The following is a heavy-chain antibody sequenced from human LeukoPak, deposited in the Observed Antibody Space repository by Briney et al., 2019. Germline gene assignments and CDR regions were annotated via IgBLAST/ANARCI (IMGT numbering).Heavy chain of an antibody. CDR3: AKLSGWTGWFFDY. CDR2: ISKSGDST. Sequence: PGGSLRLSCAASGFTFSSYAISWGRQAPGKGLEWVSAISKSGDSTYYADSVKGRFTISRDNSKNTIYLQMNSLRVEDTAVYYCAKLSGWTGWFFDYWGQGTVVTVSS. D-gene: IGHD6-19*01. V-gene: IGHV3-23*01. CDR1: GFTFSSYA. J-gene: IGHJ4*02.